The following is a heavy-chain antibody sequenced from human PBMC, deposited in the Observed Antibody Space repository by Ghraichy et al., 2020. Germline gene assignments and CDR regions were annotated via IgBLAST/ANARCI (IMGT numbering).Heavy chain of an antibody. D-gene: IGHD3-22*01. CDR1: GFTFSSYA. V-gene: IGHV3-23*01. Sequence: GESLNISCAASGFTFSSYAMSWVRQAPGKGLEWVSAISGSGGSTYYADSVKGRFTISRDNSKNTLYLQMNSLRAEDTAVYYCAKCVGYYDSSGYYIPPAGLFDPWGQGTLVTVSS. CDR3: AKCVGYYDSSGYYIPPAGLFDP. J-gene: IGHJ5*02. CDR2: ISGSGGST.